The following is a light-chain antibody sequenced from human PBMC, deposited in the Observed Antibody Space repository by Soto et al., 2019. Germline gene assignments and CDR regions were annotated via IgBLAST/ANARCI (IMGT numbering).Light chain of an antibody. Sequence: PKLLIYAASTLQKGVPSRFSGSGSGTEFTLTIRRLQPDDFATYYCQHLIIFPLFTFGPGTEVDI. J-gene: IGKJ3*01. CDR3: QHLIIFPLFT. V-gene: IGKV1-9*01. CDR2: AAS.